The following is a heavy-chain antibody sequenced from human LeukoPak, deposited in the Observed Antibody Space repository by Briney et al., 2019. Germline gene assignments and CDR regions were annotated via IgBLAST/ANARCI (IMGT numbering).Heavy chain of an antibody. CDR3: ARGPLMTTGTTFTY. Sequence: ASVKVTRKASGYTFTGYYMHWVRQAPGQGLEWMGWINPNSGGTNYAQKFQGRVTMTRDTSISTAYMELSRLRSDDTAVYYCARGPLMTTGTTFTYWGQGTLVTVSS. D-gene: IGHD4-17*01. V-gene: IGHV1-2*02. CDR2: INPNSGGT. CDR1: GYTFTGYY. J-gene: IGHJ4*02.